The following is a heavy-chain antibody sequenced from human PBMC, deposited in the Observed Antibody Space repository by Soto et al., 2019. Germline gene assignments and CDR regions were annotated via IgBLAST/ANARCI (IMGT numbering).Heavy chain of an antibody. CDR1: GASITRDNYY. Sequence: QVQLQESGPGLVMPSQTVSLTCTVAGASITRDNYYWTWLRQRPGKVLEWIGYIYATGSTHYSPSIESRFTMSVDTSKSQFYLKVTFVSVADTAVYYCARYCSSSSCYRKGMDVWGQGTTVTVSS. CDR3: ARYCSSSSCYRKGMDV. CDR2: IYATGST. J-gene: IGHJ6*02. D-gene: IGHD2-2*01. V-gene: IGHV4-31*03.